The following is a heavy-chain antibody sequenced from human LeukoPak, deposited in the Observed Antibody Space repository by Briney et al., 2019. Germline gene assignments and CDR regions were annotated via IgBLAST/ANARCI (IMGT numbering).Heavy chain of an antibody. CDR2: ISSSGSII. Sequence: TGGSLRLSCAVSGFTFSGYVMNWVRQAPGKGLEWVSYISSSGSIIYYAGSVKGRFTVSRDNPKNSLFLQMNSLRAEDTAVYFCARVIQLTYMDVWGKGTTVTVSS. CDR3: ARVIQLTYMDV. V-gene: IGHV3-48*03. D-gene: IGHD3-16*01. CDR1: GFTFSGYV. J-gene: IGHJ6*03.